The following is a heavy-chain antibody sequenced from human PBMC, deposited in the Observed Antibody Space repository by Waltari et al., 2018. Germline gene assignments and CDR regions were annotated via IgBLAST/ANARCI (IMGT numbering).Heavy chain of an antibody. CDR2: IKQEGSEK. D-gene: IGHD1-7*01. CDR1: GFTFSSYW. Sequence: EVQLVESGGGLVQPGGSLRLSCAASGFTFSSYWMTWVRQAPGKGLEWVANIKQEGSEKYYVDSVKGRFTISRDNAKNSLYLQMTSLGAEDTAVYYCARNLLELHWGQGTLVTVSS. CDR3: ARNLLELH. J-gene: IGHJ4*02. V-gene: IGHV3-7*03.